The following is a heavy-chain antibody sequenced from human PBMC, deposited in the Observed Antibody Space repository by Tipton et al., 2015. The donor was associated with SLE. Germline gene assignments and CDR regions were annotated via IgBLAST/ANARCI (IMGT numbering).Heavy chain of an antibody. J-gene: IGHJ6*03. CDR1: GGSISSGSYY. D-gene: IGHD6-13*01. V-gene: IGHV4-61*02. CDR3: ASTIAAAGSFYYYYYMDV. Sequence: TLSLTCTVSGGSISSGSYYWSWIRQPAGKGLGWIGRIYTSGSTNYNPSLKSRVTISVDTSKNQFSLKLSSVTAADTAVYYCASTIAAAGSFYYYYYMDVWGKGTTVTVSS. CDR2: IYTSGST.